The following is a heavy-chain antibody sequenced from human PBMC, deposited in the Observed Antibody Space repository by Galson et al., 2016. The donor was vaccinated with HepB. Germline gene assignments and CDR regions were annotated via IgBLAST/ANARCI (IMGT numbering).Heavy chain of an antibody. CDR1: EFTFSDHA. D-gene: IGHD6-13*01. CDR2: ISSNAYGGTT. CDR3: TDGGGIAAAARGLNH. Sequence: SPRLSCAASEFTFSDHAMSWFRQARGKGLEWVGFISSNAYGGTTEFAASVKDRFTISRDDSKSIAYLQMNSLKIEDTAVYYCTDGGGIAAAARGLNHWGQGTLVTVSS. J-gene: IGHJ5*02. V-gene: IGHV3-49*03.